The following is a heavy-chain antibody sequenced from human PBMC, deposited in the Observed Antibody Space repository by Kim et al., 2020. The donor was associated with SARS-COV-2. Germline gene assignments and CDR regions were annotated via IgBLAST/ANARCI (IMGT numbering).Heavy chain of an antibody. CDR3: ARAFNGDGDNSFSAWYY. CDR2: ISYDGTNK. V-gene: IGHV3-30*04. Sequence: GGSLRLSCAASGFTFSSYAMHWVRQAPGKGLEWVAVISYDGTNKYYADSVKGRFTISRDNSKTTLYLQMNTLRAEDTAVYYCARAFNGDGDNSFSAWYY. J-gene: IGHJ2*01. D-gene: IGHD2-8*01. CDR1: GFTFSSYA.